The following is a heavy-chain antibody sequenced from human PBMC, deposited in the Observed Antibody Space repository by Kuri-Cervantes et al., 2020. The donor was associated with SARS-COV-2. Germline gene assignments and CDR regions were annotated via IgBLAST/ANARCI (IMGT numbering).Heavy chain of an antibody. D-gene: IGHD3-16*01. CDR1: GDSIGSSDC. CDR3: ARNWGFGFDV. V-gene: IGHV4-4*02. J-gene: IGHJ3*01. Sequence: SQTLSLTCGVSGDSIGSSDCRRWICQPPGKGLEWIGQMYLPGIANYNPSLRGRVTISGDKSQSQISLKLISLTTADTAVYYCARNWGFGFDVWGQGIMVTVSS. CDR2: MYLPGIA.